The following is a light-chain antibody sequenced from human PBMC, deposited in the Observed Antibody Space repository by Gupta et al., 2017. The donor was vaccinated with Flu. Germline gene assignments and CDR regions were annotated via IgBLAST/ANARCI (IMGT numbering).Light chain of an antibody. CDR3: HTDDSAPIT. J-gene: IGKJ4*01. CDR2: GAS. CDR1: QGISNY. V-gene: IGKV1-27*01. Sequence: DIQMTQSPSSLSASVGEKVTIPCRASQGISNYLAWYQQKPGKVPQLLIHGASNLLSGVPSRFSGSGSGTEFTLTISGGQPEDVATYYCHTDDSAPITFGGGTKVEIK.